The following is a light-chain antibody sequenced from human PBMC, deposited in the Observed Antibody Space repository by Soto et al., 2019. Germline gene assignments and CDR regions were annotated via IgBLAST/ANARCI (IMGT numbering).Light chain of an antibody. CDR2: GAS. CDR3: QQYNNWPPFS. Sequence: VLPQYPGTLSLSPVEIATLSCRASQCISSNLAWYQQKNGQTPRLLIYGASTRAAGIPARFSGSGSGTDFTLTISSLQSEDFAVYYCQQYNNWPPFSFGPGTKVDIK. V-gene: IGKV3-15*01. CDR1: QCISSN. J-gene: IGKJ3*01.